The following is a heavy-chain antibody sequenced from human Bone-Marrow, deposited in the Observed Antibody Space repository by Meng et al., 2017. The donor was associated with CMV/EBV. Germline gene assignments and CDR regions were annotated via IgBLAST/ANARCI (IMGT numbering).Heavy chain of an antibody. V-gene: IGHV4-34*01. J-gene: IGHJ4*02. CDR2: INHSGST. D-gene: IGHD7-27*01. Sequence: SETLSLTCAVYGESFSGYYWSWIRQPPGKGLEWIGEINHSGSTNYNPSLKSRVTISVDTSKNQFSLKLSSVTAADTAVYYCARDITGAHYWGQGTLVTVSS. CDR1: GESFSGYY. CDR3: ARDITGAHY.